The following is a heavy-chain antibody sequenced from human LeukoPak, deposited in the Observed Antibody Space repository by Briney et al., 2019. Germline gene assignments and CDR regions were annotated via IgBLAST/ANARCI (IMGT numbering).Heavy chain of an antibody. J-gene: IGHJ6*03. CDR2: ISAYYGNT. CDR3: ARVDYDFWSGSSEGYMDV. CDR1: GYTFTSYG. V-gene: IGHV1-18*01. Sequence: GASVKVSCKASGYTFTSYGISWVRQAPGQGLEWMGWISAYYGNTNYAQKLQGRVTMTTDTSTSTAYMELRSLRSDDTAVYYCARVDYDFWSGSSEGYMDVWGKGTTVTVSS. D-gene: IGHD3-3*01.